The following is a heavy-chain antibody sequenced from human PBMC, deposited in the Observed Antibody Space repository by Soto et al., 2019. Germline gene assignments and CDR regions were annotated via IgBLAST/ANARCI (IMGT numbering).Heavy chain of an antibody. CDR1: GVSISSYY. V-gene: IGHV4-59*01. D-gene: IGHD1-1*01. CDR2: IYNSGRP. Sequence: QVQLQESGPGLVKPSETLSLTCSVSGVSISSYYWSWIRQPPGKRLEWIGYIYNSGRPNYNPSLKSRVTISVDTSNNQFSLKLTSVTAADTAVYYCAREFPLEQGGGYQYYAMDVWGQGTTVTVSS. J-gene: IGHJ6*02. CDR3: AREFPLEQGGGYQYYAMDV.